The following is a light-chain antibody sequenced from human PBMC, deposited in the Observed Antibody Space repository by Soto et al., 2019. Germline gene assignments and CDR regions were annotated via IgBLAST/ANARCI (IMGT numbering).Light chain of an antibody. J-gene: IGKJ3*01. CDR1: PSVSSY. V-gene: IGKV3-11*01. CDR2: DAS. CDR3: QQRSNWIFT. Sequence: EIVLTQSPATLPLSPGERATLSCRASPSVSSYLAWYQQKPGQAPRLLIYDASNRATGIPARFSGSGSGTDFTLTISSLEPEDCAVYYCQQRSNWIFTFGPGTGVDIK.